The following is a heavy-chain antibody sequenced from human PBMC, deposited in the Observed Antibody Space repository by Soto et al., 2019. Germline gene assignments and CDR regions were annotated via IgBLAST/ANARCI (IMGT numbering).Heavy chain of an antibody. Sequence: SETLSLTCTVSGGSISSGDYYWSWIRQPPGKGLEWIGYIYYSGSTYYNPSLKSRVTISVDTSKNQFSLKLSSVTAADTAVYYCARTALYCTNGVCYEVWGYYFDYWGQGALVTVSS. CDR1: GGSISSGDYY. CDR3: ARTALYCTNGVCYEVWGYYFDY. CDR2: IYYSGST. J-gene: IGHJ4*02. D-gene: IGHD2-8*01. V-gene: IGHV4-30-4*01.